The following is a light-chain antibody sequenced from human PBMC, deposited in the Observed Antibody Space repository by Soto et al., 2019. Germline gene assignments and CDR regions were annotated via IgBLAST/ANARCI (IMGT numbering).Light chain of an antibody. CDR1: QSIDIY. Sequence: EIVLTQSPATLSLSPGETATLSCRASQSIDIYLAWYQQRPGRAPRLLIYDASRRPAAVPARLSGSGSGTDFTLTIAGLEPEDFAVYYCQQRGNWPLTFGGGTKVDVK. CDR2: DAS. J-gene: IGKJ4*01. V-gene: IGKV3-11*01. CDR3: QQRGNWPLT.